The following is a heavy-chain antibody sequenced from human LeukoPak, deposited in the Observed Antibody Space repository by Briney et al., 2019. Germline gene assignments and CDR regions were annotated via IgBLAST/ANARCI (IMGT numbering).Heavy chain of an antibody. V-gene: IGHV3-66*02. CDR3: ARGEYGDYLDY. CDR2: IYSGGST. CDR1: GFTVSSSY. Sequence: PGGSLRLSCAASGFTVSSSYMSWVRQAPGKGLEWVSVIYSGGSTYYADSVKGRFTISRDNSKNTLYLQMNSLRAEDTAVYYCARGEYGDYLDYWGQGTLVTVSS. J-gene: IGHJ4*02. D-gene: IGHD4-17*01.